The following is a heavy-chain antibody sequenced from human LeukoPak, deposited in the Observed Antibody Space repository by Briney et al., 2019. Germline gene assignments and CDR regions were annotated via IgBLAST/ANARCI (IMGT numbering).Heavy chain of an antibody. V-gene: IGHV4-39*07. D-gene: IGHD6-13*01. Sequence: SETLSLTCSVSGGSIISTSYYWGWIRQPPGKGLEWIGSIYYSGSSHYNPSLKSRVTISIVTSKNQFSLNLDSVTAPDTAVYYCARVVGPITAAGRYYFDSWGQGTLVTVSS. CDR2: IYYSGSS. J-gene: IGHJ4*02. CDR1: GGSIISTSYY. CDR3: ARVVGPITAAGRYYFDS.